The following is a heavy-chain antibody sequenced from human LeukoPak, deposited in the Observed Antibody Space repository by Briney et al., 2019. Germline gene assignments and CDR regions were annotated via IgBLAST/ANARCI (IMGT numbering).Heavy chain of an antibody. V-gene: IGHV4-30-4*08. D-gene: IGHD3-10*01. Sequence: PSETLSLTCTVSGGSISSGDYYWRWIRQPPGKGLEWIGYIYYSGSTYYNPSLKSRVTISVDTSKNQFSLKLSSVTAADTAVYYCASGLWFGELNIWGQGTMVTVSS. CDR2: IYYSGST. CDR3: ASGLWFGELNI. CDR1: GGSISSGDYY. J-gene: IGHJ3*02.